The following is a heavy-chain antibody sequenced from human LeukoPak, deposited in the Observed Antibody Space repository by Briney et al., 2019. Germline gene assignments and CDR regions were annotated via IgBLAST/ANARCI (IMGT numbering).Heavy chain of an antibody. D-gene: IGHD2-15*01. Sequence: SVKVSCKASGGTFSSYAISWVRQAPGQGLEWMGRIIPIPGIANYAQKFQGRVTITADKSTSTAYMELSSLRSEDTAVHYCARETYCSGGSCYHRATEFDYWGQGTLVTVSS. CDR1: GGTFSSYA. V-gene: IGHV1-69*04. J-gene: IGHJ4*02. CDR3: ARETYCSGGSCYHRATEFDY. CDR2: IIPIPGIA.